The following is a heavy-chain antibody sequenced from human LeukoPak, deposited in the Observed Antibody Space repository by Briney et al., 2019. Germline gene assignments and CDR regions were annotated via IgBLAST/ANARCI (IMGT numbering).Heavy chain of an antibody. D-gene: IGHD4-17*01. V-gene: IGHV3-23*01. CDR3: GQDPNGNYIGAFDF. J-gene: IGHJ3*01. CDR1: GLIFHNYA. CDR2: ILGGGGT. Sequence: GGSLRLSCAASGLIFHNYALVWIRRAPGKGPEWVSAILGGGGTFYADAVKGRFTISRDNSKDTLYLQMNSLRAEDTATYYCGQDPNGNYIGAFDFWGRGTMVTVSS.